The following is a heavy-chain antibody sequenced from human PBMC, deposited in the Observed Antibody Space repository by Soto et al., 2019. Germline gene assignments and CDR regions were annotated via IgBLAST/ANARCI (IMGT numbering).Heavy chain of an antibody. CDR1: GFTFSTYA. CDR2: ISGSVGST. Sequence: PGGSLRLSCAGSGFTFSTYAMSWVRQAPGKGLEWVSSISGSVGSTYYADSVKGRFTISRDNSKNTLYLQMNSLRAEDTAIYYCAKMSGRVAVAARGFDPWGQGTLVTVSS. D-gene: IGHD6-19*01. CDR3: AKMSGRVAVAARGFDP. J-gene: IGHJ5*02. V-gene: IGHV3-23*01.